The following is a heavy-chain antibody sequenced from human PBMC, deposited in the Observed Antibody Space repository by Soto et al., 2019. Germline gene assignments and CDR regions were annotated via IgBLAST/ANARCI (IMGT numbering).Heavy chain of an antibody. CDR1: GFTFSSYA. V-gene: IGHV3-30-3*01. D-gene: IGHD3-22*01. Sequence: QVQLVESGGGVVQPGRSLRLSCAASGFTFSSYAMHWVRQAPGKGLEWVAVISNDGSNKYYADSVKGRFTISRDNSKNPLYLQMNSLRAEDTAVYYCARDYYYYDSSGYYPKYWGQGTLVTVSS. CDR2: ISNDGSNK. CDR3: ARDYYYYDSSGYYPKY. J-gene: IGHJ4*02.